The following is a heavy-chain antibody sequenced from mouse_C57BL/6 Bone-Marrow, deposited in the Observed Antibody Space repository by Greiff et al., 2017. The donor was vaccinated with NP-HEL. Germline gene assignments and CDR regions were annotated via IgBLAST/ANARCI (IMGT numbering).Heavy chain of an antibody. CDR3: ARDEGYEY. CDR2: ISDGGSYT. CDR1: GFTFSSYA. D-gene: IGHD3-1*01. V-gene: IGHV5-4*01. Sequence: EVKLEESGGGLVKPGGSLKLSCAASGFTFSSYAMSWVRQTPEKRLEWVATISDGGSYTYYPDNVKGRFTISRDNAKNNLYLQMSHLKSEDTAMYYCARDEGYEYWGQGTLVTVSA. J-gene: IGHJ3*01.